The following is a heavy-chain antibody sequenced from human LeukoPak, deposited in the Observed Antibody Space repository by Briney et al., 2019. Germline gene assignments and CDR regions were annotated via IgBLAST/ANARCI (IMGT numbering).Heavy chain of an antibody. CDR2: IIPILGIA. CDR3: AREDPYAYGMDV. CDR1: GGTFSSYA. D-gene: IGHD3-16*01. Sequence: ASVKVSCKASGGTFSSYAISWVRQAPGQGLEWMGRIIPILGIANYAQKFQGRVTITADKSTSTAYMELSSLRSEDTAVYYCAREDPYAYGMDVWGQGTTVTVSS. J-gene: IGHJ6*02. V-gene: IGHV1-69*04.